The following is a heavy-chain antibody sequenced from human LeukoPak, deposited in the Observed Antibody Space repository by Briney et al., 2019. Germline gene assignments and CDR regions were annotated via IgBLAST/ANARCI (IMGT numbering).Heavy chain of an antibody. J-gene: IGHJ3*02. Sequence: GGSLRLSCAASGFTFSNVWMSWVRQAPGKGLEWVSAISGSGGSTYYADSVKGRFTISRDNSKNTLYLQMNSLRAEDTAVYYCARGLFRGAFDIWGQGTMVTVSS. CDR1: GFTFSNVW. CDR2: ISGSGGST. V-gene: IGHV3-23*01. D-gene: IGHD3-10*01. CDR3: ARGLFRGAFDI.